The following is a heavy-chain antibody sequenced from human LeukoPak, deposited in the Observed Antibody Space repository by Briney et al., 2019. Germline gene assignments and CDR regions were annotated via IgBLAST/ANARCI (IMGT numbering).Heavy chain of an antibody. Sequence: GGSLRLSCAASGFTFKDAWMSWFRQAPGKGLEWVGRIKRKSDGGTTDYAAPVKGRFTISGDDSTDTLYLQMNSLKTEDTALYFCSTGLERGSAVAGTGGFDYWGQGTLVTVST. CDR1: GFTFKDAW. CDR2: IKRKSDGGTT. D-gene: IGHD6-19*01. J-gene: IGHJ4*02. V-gene: IGHV3-15*01. CDR3: STGLERGSAVAGTGGFDY.